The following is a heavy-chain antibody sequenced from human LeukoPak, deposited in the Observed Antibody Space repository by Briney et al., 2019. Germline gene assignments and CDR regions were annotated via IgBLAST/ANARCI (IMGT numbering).Heavy chain of an antibody. CDR3: ARGSGDYYDSSGYYYNDY. Sequence: SETLSLTCTVSGGSISSSSYYWGWIRQPPGKGLEWIGSIYYSGSTYYNPSLKSRVTISVDTSKNQFSLKLSSVTAADTAVYYCARGSGDYYDSSGYYYNDYWGQGTLVTVSS. CDR1: GGSISSSSYY. D-gene: IGHD3-22*01. J-gene: IGHJ4*02. CDR2: IYYSGST. V-gene: IGHV4-39*07.